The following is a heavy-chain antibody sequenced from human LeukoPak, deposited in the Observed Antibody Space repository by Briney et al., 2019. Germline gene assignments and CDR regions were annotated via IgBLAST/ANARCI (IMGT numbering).Heavy chain of an antibody. D-gene: IGHD5-18*01. CDR3: AREGGEGYSYGPDY. CDR2: MSSSGSPI. CDR1: GFRFSSYE. Sequence: AGGSLRLSCAASGFRFSSYEMNWVRQAPGKGLEWLSYMSSSGSPIYYADSVKGRFTISRDNAKNSLYLQMNSLRAEDTALYYCAREGGEGYSYGPDYWGQGTLVTVSS. J-gene: IGHJ4*02. V-gene: IGHV3-48*03.